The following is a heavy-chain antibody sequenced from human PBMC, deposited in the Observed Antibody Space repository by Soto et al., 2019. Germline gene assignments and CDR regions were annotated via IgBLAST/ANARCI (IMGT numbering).Heavy chain of an antibody. Sequence: ASVEVSCKAPGYTYTSYYMHWVRQAPGQGLEWMGIINPSGGSTSYAQKFQGRVTMTRDTSTSTVYMELSSLRSEDTAVYYCASGSGSYPHDAFDIWGQGTMVTVSS. J-gene: IGHJ3*02. CDR2: INPSGGST. CDR3: ASGSGSYPHDAFDI. V-gene: IGHV1-46*03. CDR1: GYTYTSYY. D-gene: IGHD3-10*01.